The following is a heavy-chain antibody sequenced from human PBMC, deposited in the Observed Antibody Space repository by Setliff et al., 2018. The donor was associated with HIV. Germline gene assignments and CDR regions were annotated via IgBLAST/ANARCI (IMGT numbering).Heavy chain of an antibody. CDR3: ARDLPELTGRSFDP. CDR1: GGSISSGSYY. V-gene: IGHV4-61*02. Sequence: SETLSLTCTVSGGSISSGSYYWSWIRQPAGKGLEWIGRIYSSGSTNYSPSLKSRVTLSVDTSKNQFSLRLNSVTAADTAVYFCARDLPELTGRSFDPW. J-gene: IGHJ5*02. CDR2: IYSSGST. D-gene: IGHD7-27*01.